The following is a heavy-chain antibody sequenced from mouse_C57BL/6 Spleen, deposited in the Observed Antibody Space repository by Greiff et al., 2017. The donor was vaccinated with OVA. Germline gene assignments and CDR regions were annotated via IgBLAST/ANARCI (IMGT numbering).Heavy chain of an antibody. CDR3: ARNPIYYGNYDY. V-gene: IGHV1-42*01. Sequence: EVKLQESGPELVKPGASVKISCKASGYSFTGYYMNWVKQSPEKSLEWIGEINPSTGGTTYNQKFKAKATLTVDKSSSTAYMQLKSLTSEDSAVYYCARNPIYYGNYDYWGQGTTLTVSS. D-gene: IGHD2-1*01. CDR1: GYSFTGYY. J-gene: IGHJ2*01. CDR2: INPSTGGT.